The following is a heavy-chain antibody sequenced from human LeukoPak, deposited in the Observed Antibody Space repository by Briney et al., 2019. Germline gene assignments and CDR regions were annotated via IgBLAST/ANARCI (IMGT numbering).Heavy chain of an antibody. V-gene: IGHV3-23*01. Sequence: RPGGSLRLSCAASGFTFSSYAMSWVGQAPGKGLEWVSAISGSGGSTYYADSVKGRFTISRDNSKNTLYLQMNSLRAEDTAVYYCAKGYSSSWYYYGMDVWGQGTTVTVSS. CDR3: AKGYSSSWYYYGMDV. D-gene: IGHD6-13*01. CDR2: ISGSGGST. J-gene: IGHJ6*02. CDR1: GFTFSSYA.